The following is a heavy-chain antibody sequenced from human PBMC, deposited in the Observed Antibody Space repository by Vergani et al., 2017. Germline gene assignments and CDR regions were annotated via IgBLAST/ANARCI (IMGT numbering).Heavy chain of an antibody. CDR3: ARDRRVTPPIYYYGMDV. D-gene: IGHD2-21*02. J-gene: IGHJ6*02. CDR2: IYYSGST. CDR1: GGSISSYH. V-gene: IGHV4-59*01. Sequence: QVQLQESGPGLVKPSETLSLTCTVSGGSISSYHWSWIRQPPGKGLEWIGYIYYSGSTNYNPSLKSRVTISVDTSKNQFSLKLSSVTAADTAVYYCARDRRVTPPIYYYGMDVWGQGTTVTVSS.